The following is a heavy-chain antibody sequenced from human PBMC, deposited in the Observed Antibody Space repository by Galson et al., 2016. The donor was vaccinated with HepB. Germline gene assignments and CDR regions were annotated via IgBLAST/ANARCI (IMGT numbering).Heavy chain of an antibody. Sequence: SLRLSCAASGFAFSNSAMGWLRQVPGTGLEWVSTISPGRPNTHYADSVWSRFTISRDDAKDPVFLHMYSLRDEDTAVYYCAVWLQAHFDHWGQGTFVAVSS. D-gene: IGHD5-24*01. V-gene: IGHV3-23*01. CDR1: GFAFSNSA. J-gene: IGHJ4*02. CDR3: AVWLQAHFDH. CDR2: ISPGRPNT.